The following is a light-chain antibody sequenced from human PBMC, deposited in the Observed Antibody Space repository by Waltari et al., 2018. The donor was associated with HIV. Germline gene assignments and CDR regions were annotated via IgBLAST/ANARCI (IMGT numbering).Light chain of an antibody. Sequence: DIHLTQSPSFLSASVGDRVTITCRADVAISDYLVWYQQKPGTAPKVLIYGSSTLQRGVPSRCSGSGSGTNFILTISSLQPEDFATYYCQQSESYPITFGQGTRLDIK. CDR2: GSS. J-gene: IGKJ5*01. V-gene: IGKV1-9*01. CDR1: VAISDY. CDR3: QQSESYPIT.